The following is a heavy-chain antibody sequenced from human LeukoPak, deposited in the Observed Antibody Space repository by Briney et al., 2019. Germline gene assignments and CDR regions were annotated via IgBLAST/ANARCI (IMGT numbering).Heavy chain of an antibody. CDR2: IYYSGSI. CDR3: AGVPSDDSSGYYQLAIDY. D-gene: IGHD3-22*01. J-gene: IGHJ4*02. Sequence: PSETLSLTCTVSGGSISSGGYYWSWIRQHPGKGLEWIGYIYYSGSIYYNPSLKSRVTISVDTSKNQFSLKLSSVTAADTAVYYCAGVPSDDSSGYYQLAIDYWGQGTLVTVSS. V-gene: IGHV4-31*03. CDR1: GGSISSGGYY.